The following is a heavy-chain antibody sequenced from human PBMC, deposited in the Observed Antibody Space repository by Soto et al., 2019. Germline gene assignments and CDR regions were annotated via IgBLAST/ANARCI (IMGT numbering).Heavy chain of an antibody. CDR2: IYWTDDK. CDR1: RFSLSTSGVG. V-gene: IGHV2-5*01. D-gene: IGHD3-22*01. J-gene: IGHJ5*02. CDR3: ARLRDYYDSSGYSWFDP. Sequence: SGPTLVNPTQTLTLNCTFSRFSLSTSGVGIGWIRQPPGKALEWLALIYWTDDKRYSPSLNSRLTITKDTSKNQVVLTMTNMDPVDTATYYCARLRDYYDSSGYSWFDPRGQGTLVTVSS.